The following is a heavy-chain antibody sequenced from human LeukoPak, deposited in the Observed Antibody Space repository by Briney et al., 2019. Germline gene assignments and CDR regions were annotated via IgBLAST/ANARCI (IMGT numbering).Heavy chain of an antibody. J-gene: IGHJ4*02. CDR2: AHHDGRT. Sequence: SETLSLTCDVSGGSVTSINWWTWVRPPPGEGLEWIVEAHHDGRTNYKPSLNSRLIMSVAPTENHISLKLTSVTAADTAVYYCAREGGFYRPLDYSGQGTLVTVSS. CDR1: GGSVTSINW. V-gene: IGHV4-4*02. D-gene: IGHD3-3*01. CDR3: AREGGFYRPLDY.